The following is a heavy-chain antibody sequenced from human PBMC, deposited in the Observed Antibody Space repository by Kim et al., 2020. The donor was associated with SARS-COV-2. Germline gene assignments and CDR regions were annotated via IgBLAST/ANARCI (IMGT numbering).Heavy chain of an antibody. CDR2: FSAGGGHT. Sequence: GGSLRLSCAASGFTFSNYDMSWVRQAAGKGLEWVSTFSAGGGHTYYADSVRGRFTISRDNSKNTLYLQMNSLRAEDTAVYYCAKDGALYGNYDPSMDVWGQGTTVTVSS. D-gene: IGHD4-17*01. CDR3: AKDGALYGNYDPSMDV. CDR1: GFTFSNYD. V-gene: IGHV3-23*01. J-gene: IGHJ6*02.